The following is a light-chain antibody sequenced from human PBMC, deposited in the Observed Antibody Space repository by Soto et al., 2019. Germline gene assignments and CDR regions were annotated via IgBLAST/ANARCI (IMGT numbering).Light chain of an antibody. CDR3: SSYAGSNNLV. J-gene: IGLJ3*02. Sequence: QSALTQPPSAPGSPGQSVTISCTGTSSDVGGYNYVSWYQQHPGKAPKLMIYDVSKRPSGVPDRFSGSKSGNTASLTVSGLQAEDEADYYCSSYAGSNNLVFGGGTKVTVL. CDR2: DVS. CDR1: SSDVGGYNY. V-gene: IGLV2-8*01.